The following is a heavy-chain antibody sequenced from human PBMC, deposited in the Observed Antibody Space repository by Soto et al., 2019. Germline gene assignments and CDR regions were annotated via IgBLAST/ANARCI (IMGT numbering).Heavy chain of an antibody. J-gene: IGHJ4*02. V-gene: IGHV1-18*01. D-gene: IGHD2-2*01. CDR2: LSPYIGHT. CDR3: SRDDRDHCGSSSCPYFEH. CDR1: GYSFNTYG. Sequence: ASVKVSSKASGYSFNTYGISWVRQAPVIGLEWMAWLSPYIGHTSYARSFQGRVTVTTATSTSTAYMEMSYLRSDDTAVYYSSRDDRDHCGSSSCPYFEHWGQGTQVTV.